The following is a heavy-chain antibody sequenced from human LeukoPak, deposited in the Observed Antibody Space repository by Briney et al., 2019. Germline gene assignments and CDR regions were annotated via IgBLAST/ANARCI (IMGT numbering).Heavy chain of an antibody. CDR2: VSTDGRNT. CDR3: ARIYYLNGSGMFDP. Sequence: GGSLRLSCAASGFTFSSYWMHWVRQAPGKGLVWVSRVSTDGRNTIYADSVKGRFTISRDNAKNTLYLQMNSLRDEDTAVYYCARIYYLNGSGMFDPWGQGTLVTVSS. D-gene: IGHD3-10*01. J-gene: IGHJ5*02. CDR1: GFTFSSYW. V-gene: IGHV3-74*01.